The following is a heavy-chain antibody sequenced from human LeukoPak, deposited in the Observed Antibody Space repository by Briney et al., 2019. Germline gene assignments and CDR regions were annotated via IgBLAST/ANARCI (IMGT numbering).Heavy chain of an antibody. CDR1: GFIFSTYA. D-gene: IGHD3-9*01. V-gene: IGHV3-23*01. CDR3: NTLSFEILTGYKGKY. Sequence: GGSLRLSCAGSGFIFSTYAMTWVRQAPGKGLEWVSGISGSGDTTYYADSVKGRFTISRDNSKNTLYLQMNSLKAEDTAVYYCNTLSFEILTGYKGKYWGQGTLVTVSS. CDR2: ISGSGDTT. J-gene: IGHJ4*02.